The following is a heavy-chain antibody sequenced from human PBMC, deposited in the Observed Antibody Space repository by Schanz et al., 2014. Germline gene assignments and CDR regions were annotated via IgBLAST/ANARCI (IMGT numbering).Heavy chain of an antibody. CDR3: AREKVDIVVIPGARRNYYYSGMDV. D-gene: IGHD2-2*01. J-gene: IGHJ6*02. V-gene: IGHV4-4*07. CDR2: FYSSGST. Sequence: QVQLQESGPGLVKPSETLSLTCSVSGGSISSYYWSWIRQPAGKGLEWIGRFYSSGSTNYNPSLQSRVTISIDTSKNQFSLKLSSVTAADTAVYYCAREKVDIVVIPGARRNYYYSGMDVWGQGTTVTVSS. CDR1: GGSISSYY.